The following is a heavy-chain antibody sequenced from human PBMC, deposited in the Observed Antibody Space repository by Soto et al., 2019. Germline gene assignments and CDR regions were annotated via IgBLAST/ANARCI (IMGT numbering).Heavy chain of an antibody. CDR1: GYTFTSYG. D-gene: IGHD2-2*02. CDR2: ISAYNGNT. CDR3: AVMVVPAAIVDGEYFQH. V-gene: IGHV1-18*01. J-gene: IGHJ1*01. Sequence: ASVKVSCKASGYTFTSYGISWVRQAPGQGLEWMGWISAYNGNTNYAQKLQGRVTMTRDTSTSTAYMELSSLRSEDTAVYYCAVMVVPAAIVDGEYFQHWGQGTLVTVSS.